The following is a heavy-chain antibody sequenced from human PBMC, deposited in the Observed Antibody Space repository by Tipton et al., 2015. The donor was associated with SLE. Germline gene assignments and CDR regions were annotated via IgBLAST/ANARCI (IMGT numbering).Heavy chain of an antibody. CDR2: IYYSGST. J-gene: IGHJ3*01. CDR1: GPSITYYY. V-gene: IGHV4-59*01. CDR3: ARGGSGAFDV. D-gene: IGHD1-14*01. Sequence: TLSLTCTVSGPSITYYYWSWIRQPPGKGLEWIGYIYYSGSTNYNPSLKSRVTISIDTSKNQFSLKLYSLTAADTAVYYCARGGSGAFDVWGQGTVVTVSS.